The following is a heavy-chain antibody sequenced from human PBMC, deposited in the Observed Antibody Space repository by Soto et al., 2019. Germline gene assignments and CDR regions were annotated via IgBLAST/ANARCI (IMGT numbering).Heavy chain of an antibody. CDR3: ASSSSSADTNFDS. CDR1: GGTFSNYA. V-gene: IGHV1-69*01. CDR2: IIPIFGTP. Sequence: QVQLVQSGAEVKKPGSSVKVSCKASGGTFSNYAISWVRQAPGQGLEWMGGIIPIFGTPNYSQRFQGIVSINADESTSTAYMDLTRLRSEDTAIYYCASSSSSADTNFDSWGQGTLVTVSS. D-gene: IGHD6-6*01. J-gene: IGHJ4*02.